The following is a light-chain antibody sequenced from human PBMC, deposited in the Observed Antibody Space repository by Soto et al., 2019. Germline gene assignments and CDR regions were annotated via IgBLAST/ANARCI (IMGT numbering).Light chain of an antibody. CDR1: ETIGRAY. J-gene: IGKJ2*01. V-gene: IGKV3-20*01. CDR3: HQYATSPFT. CDR2: ATS. Sequence: IVLTQSPGTLSLSPGERATVSCRASETIGRAYFAWYQHRPGRTPRLVLSATSNRAAGIPDRFGGSGSGADFTLTISGVEPEDFAVYYCHQYATSPFTFGQETKLEI.